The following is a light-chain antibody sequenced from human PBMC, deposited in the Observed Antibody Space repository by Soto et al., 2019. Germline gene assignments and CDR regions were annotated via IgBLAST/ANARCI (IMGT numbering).Light chain of an antibody. CDR1: SSDVGSYNF. J-gene: IGLJ1*01. Sequence: QSALTQPASVSGSPGQSITISCTGTSSDVGSYNFVSWFQQYPGKAPKLLIYEATKRPSGTPNRFSASKSGDTASLTISGLQAEDEAEYYCSSYAGSNTFVFGTGTKVTV. CDR3: SSYAGSNTFV. CDR2: EAT. V-gene: IGLV2-23*02.